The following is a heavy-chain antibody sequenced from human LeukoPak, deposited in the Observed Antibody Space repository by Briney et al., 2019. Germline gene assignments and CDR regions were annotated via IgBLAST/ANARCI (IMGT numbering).Heavy chain of an antibody. Sequence: GRSLRLXCAASGFIFDDYAMHWVRQAPGKGLEWVSTISWNSGSIGYADSVKGRFTISRDNAKNSLYLQMNSLRAEDMALYYCAKAIGGEGGYSYGLDYWGQGTLVTVSS. CDR3: AKAIGGEGGYSYGLDY. J-gene: IGHJ4*02. V-gene: IGHV3-9*03. D-gene: IGHD5-18*01. CDR2: ISWNSGSI. CDR1: GFIFDDYA.